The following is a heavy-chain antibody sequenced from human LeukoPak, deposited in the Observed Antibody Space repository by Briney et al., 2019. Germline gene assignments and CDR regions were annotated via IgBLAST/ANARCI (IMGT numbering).Heavy chain of an antibody. CDR3: ASPEGGGVGYSYGYGAFDI. CDR2: IKQDGSEK. CDR1: GFTFSSYW. V-gene: IGHV3-7*01. Sequence: GGSLRLSCAASGFTFSSYWMSWVRQAPGKGLERVANIKQDGSEKYYVDSVKGRFTISRDNAKNSLYLQMNSLRAEDTAVYYCASPEGGGVGYSYGYGAFDIWGQGTMVTVSS. J-gene: IGHJ3*02. D-gene: IGHD5-18*01.